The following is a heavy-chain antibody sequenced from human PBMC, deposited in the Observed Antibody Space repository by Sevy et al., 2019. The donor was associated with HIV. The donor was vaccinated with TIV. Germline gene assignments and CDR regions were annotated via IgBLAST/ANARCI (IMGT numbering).Heavy chain of an antibody. CDR2: IYGSGGTT. CDR1: GFTFITYA. V-gene: IGHV3-23*01. D-gene: IGHD3-10*01. J-gene: IGHJ4*02. CDR3: ARAFNVGSGSHISGPLDY. Sequence: GGSLRLSCKPSGFTFITYAMNWVRQAPGKGLEWVSTIYGSGGTTYYADSVKGRFTISRDNSKNTLYLQMDSLRTEDTAIYYCARAFNVGSGSHISGPLDYWGQGTLVTVSS.